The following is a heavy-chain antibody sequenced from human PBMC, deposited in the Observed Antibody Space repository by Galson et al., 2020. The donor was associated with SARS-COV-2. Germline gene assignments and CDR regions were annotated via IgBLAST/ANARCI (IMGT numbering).Heavy chain of an antibody. CDR1: GFAFSTYA. CDR3: AKEYTSSSSSKVYYYYGMDV. V-gene: IGHV3-23*01. J-gene: IGHJ6*02. Sequence: LRLSCAASGFAFSTYAMHWVRQAPGKGLEWVSGISGSAYSTYYADSVKGRFTISRDNSKNTLYLQLTSLRAEDTAVYYCAKEYTSSSSSKVYYYYGMDVWGQGTMVTVSS. CDR2: ISGSAYST. D-gene: IGHD6-6*01.